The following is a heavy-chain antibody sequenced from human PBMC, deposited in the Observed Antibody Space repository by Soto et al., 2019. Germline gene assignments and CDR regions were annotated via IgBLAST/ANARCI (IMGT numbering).Heavy chain of an antibody. Sequence: SETLSLTCTVSGGSISSGDYYWSWIRQPPGKGLEWIGYIYYSGSTYYNPSLKSRVTISVDTSKNQFSLKLSSVTAADTAVYYCARVYSSSSYNWFDPWGQGTLVTAPQ. CDR2: IYYSGST. CDR3: ARVYSSSSYNWFDP. J-gene: IGHJ5*02. V-gene: IGHV4-30-4*01. CDR1: GGSISSGDYY. D-gene: IGHD6-6*01.